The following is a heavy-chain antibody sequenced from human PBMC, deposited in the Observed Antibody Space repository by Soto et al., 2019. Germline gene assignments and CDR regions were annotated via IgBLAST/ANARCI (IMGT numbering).Heavy chain of an antibody. CDR2: INPNSGGT. Sequence: ASVKVSCKXSGYTFTGYYMHWVRQAPGQGLEWMGWINPNSGGTNYAQKFQGWVTMTRDTSISTAYMELSRLRSDDTAVYYCARARIMVRGVIRYFDYWGQGTLVTVSS. J-gene: IGHJ4*02. CDR3: ARARIMVRGVIRYFDY. D-gene: IGHD3-10*01. V-gene: IGHV1-2*04. CDR1: GYTFTGYY.